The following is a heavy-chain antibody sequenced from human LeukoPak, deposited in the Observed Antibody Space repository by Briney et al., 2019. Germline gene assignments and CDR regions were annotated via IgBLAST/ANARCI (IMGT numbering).Heavy chain of an antibody. V-gene: IGHV3-43*01. D-gene: IGHD3-16*01. CDR2: ISWDGGSA. CDR1: GFTFDDYS. CDR3: AKDRGGVDY. J-gene: IGHJ4*02. Sequence: GGSLRLSCAASGFTFDDYSMHWVRQGPGKGLEWVSVISWDGGSASYADSVKGRFTISRDNSKNSLYLQMNSLRSEDSALYYCAKDRGGVDYWGQGTLVTVSS.